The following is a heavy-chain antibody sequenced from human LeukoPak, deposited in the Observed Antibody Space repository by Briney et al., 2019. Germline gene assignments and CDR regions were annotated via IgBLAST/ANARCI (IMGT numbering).Heavy chain of an antibody. Sequence: ASVKVSXKASGYTFTSYGISWVRQAPEQGLEWMGWISAYNGNTNYAQKLQGRVTMTTDTSTSTAYMELRSLRSDDTAVYYCARDNPYYDSSGYYFFDYWGQGTLVTVSS. CDR1: GYTFTSYG. CDR2: ISAYNGNT. J-gene: IGHJ4*02. D-gene: IGHD3-22*01. CDR3: ARDNPYYDSSGYYFFDY. V-gene: IGHV1-18*01.